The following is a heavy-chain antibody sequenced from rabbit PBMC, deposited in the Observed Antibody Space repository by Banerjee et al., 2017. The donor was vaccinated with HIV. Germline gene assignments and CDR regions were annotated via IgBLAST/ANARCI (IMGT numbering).Heavy chain of an antibody. D-gene: IGHD6-1*01. V-gene: IGHV1S8*01. J-gene: IGHJ4*01. CDR3: ARDERDAAHGGYGYGGFDL. Sequence: KDYASWVNGRFTISSQNAQKMLDLKMTSLTAADTATYFCARDERDAAHGGYGYGGFDLWGQGTLVTVS. CDR2: K.